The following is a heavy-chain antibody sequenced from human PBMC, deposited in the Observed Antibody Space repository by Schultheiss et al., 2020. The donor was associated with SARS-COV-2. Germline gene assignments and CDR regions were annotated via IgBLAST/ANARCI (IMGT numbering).Heavy chain of an antibody. CDR3: ARVGPIAVAAVDY. V-gene: IGHV1-3*01. CDR2: INAGNGNT. CDR1: GYTFTSYA. D-gene: IGHD6-19*01. Sequence: ASVKVSCKASGYTFTSYAMHWVRQAPGQRLEWMGWINAGNGNTKYSQTFQGRVTITRETSASTAYMELSSLRSEDTAVYYCARVGPIAVAAVDYWGQGTLVTVSS. J-gene: IGHJ4*02.